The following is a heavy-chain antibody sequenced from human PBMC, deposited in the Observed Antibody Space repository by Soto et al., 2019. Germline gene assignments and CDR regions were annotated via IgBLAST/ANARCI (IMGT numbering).Heavy chain of an antibody. Sequence: PGGSLRLSCAASGFSFEYYSMHWVRQAPGKGLEWVGFISYDGTNKFYVDSMKGRFTISRDNSKNTLYLQMNSLRAEDTAVYYCARVVPAAMYYYYGMDVWGQGTTVTVSS. CDR1: GFSFEYYS. V-gene: IGHV3-30*03. CDR3: ARVVPAAMYYYYGMDV. D-gene: IGHD2-2*01. J-gene: IGHJ6*02. CDR2: ISYDGTNK.